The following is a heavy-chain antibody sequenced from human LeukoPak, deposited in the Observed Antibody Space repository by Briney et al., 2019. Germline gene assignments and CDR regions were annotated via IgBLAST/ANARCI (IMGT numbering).Heavy chain of an antibody. V-gene: IGHV3-30-3*01. J-gene: IGHJ5*02. Sequence: GGSLRLSCAASGFTFSSYAMHWVRQAPGKGLEWVAVISYDGSNKYYADSVKGRFTISRDNSKNTLYLQMNSLRAEDTAVYYCAREAGYSSSWYYLNWFDPWGQGTLVTVTS. CDR3: AREAGYSSSWYYLNWFDP. CDR1: GFTFSSYA. D-gene: IGHD6-13*01. CDR2: ISYDGSNK.